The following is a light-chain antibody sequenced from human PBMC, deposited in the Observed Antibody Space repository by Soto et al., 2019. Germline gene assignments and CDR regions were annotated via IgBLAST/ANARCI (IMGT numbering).Light chain of an antibody. CDR1: QSVSNNY. CDR2: GAS. V-gene: IGKV3-20*01. CDR3: QQYGSSPQT. Sequence: EIVLTQSPCTLSLSPGERAPLSCRASQSVSNNYLAWYQQKPGQAPRLLIYGASNRATGIPDRFSGSGSGTDFTLTISRLEPEDFAVYYCQQYGSSPQTFGQGTKVE. J-gene: IGKJ1*01.